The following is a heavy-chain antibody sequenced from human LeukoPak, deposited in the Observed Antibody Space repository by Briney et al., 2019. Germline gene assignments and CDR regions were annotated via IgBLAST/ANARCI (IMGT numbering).Heavy chain of an antibody. Sequence: PGGSLRLSCAASGFTFSSYAINWVRQAPGKGLEWVSGISGSGGTTYYADSVRGRFTISRDNSKNTLYLQMNSLRAEDTAVYYCAKDGCSSTNCYGAFDIWGQGTVVTVSS. CDR2: ISGSGGTT. D-gene: IGHD2-2*01. J-gene: IGHJ3*02. V-gene: IGHV3-23*01. CDR3: AKDGCSSTNCYGAFDI. CDR1: GFTFSSYA.